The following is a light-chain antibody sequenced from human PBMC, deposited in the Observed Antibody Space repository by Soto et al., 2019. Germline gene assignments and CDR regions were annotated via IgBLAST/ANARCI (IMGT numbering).Light chain of an antibody. CDR2: DAS. V-gene: IGKV3-15*01. CDR1: QSGSSS. Sequence: EIVMTQSPATLSVSPGDRATLFCMASQSGSSSLAWYQQIPGQAPRLLIYDASSRATGIPARFGGSGSGTEFTLTISSLQSEDFAVYYCQQYNNWPPLTFGGGTKVELK. J-gene: IGKJ4*01. CDR3: QQYNNWPPLT.